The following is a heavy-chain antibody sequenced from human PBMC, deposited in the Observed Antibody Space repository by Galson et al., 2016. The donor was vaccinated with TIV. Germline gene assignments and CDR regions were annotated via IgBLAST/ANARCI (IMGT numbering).Heavy chain of an antibody. CDR3: ARVHWDVIVVPVATPNNWFDP. Sequence: SLRLSCAASGFTFYNYWMSWVRQAPGKGLEWVASIEGDGRDKDYVDSVKGRFTISRDNAKNSLYLQMNSLRPEDTAVYYCARVHWDVIVVPVATPNNWFDPWGQGTLVIVSS. D-gene: IGHD2-2*01. V-gene: IGHV3-7*01. J-gene: IGHJ5*02. CDR2: IEGDGRDK. CDR1: GFTFYNYW.